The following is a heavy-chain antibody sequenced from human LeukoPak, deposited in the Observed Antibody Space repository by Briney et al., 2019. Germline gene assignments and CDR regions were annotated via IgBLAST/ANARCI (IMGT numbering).Heavy chain of an antibody. V-gene: IGHV1-2*02. D-gene: IGHD2-2*02. J-gene: IGHJ6*03. CDR3: ASCVVVPAAIEALDYYYMDV. CDR2: INPNSGGT. Sequence: ASVKVSCKASGYTFTGYYMHWVRQAPGQGLEWMGWINPNSGGTNYAQKFQGRVTMTRDTSISTAYMELSRLGSDDTAVYYCASCVVVPAAIEALDYYYMDVWGKGTTVTVSS. CDR1: GYTFTGYY.